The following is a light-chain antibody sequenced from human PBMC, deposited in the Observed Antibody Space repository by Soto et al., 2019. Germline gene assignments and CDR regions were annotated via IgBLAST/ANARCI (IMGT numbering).Light chain of an antibody. V-gene: IGKV3-11*01. CDR3: QQRSNWPPLT. Sequence: EIVLTQSPANLSLSPGERATLSCRASQSISYYLAWYQQKPGQAPRLLIYDASNRATGIPARFSGSGSGTDFTLTISSLEPEDFAVYYCQQRSNWPPLTFGGGTKVEIK. CDR2: DAS. CDR1: QSISYY. J-gene: IGKJ4*01.